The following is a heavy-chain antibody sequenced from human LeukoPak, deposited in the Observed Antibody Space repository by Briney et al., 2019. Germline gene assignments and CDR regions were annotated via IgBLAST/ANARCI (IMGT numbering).Heavy chain of an antibody. Sequence: ASVKVSCKASGYTFTSYDINWVRQAPGQGLEWMGWINTNTGNPTHAQGFTGRFVFSLDTSVSTAYLQISSLKAEDTAVYYCARDMTEYSSSSPFGYWGQGTLVTVSS. D-gene: IGHD6-6*01. CDR3: ARDMTEYSSSSPFGY. J-gene: IGHJ4*02. CDR2: INTNTGNP. V-gene: IGHV7-4-1*02. CDR1: GYTFTSYD.